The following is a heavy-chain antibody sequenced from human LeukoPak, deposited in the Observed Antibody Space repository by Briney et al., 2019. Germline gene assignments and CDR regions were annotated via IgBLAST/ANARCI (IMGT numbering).Heavy chain of an antibody. D-gene: IGHD2/OR15-2a*01. CDR3: ARFSQYYDSPTHYLDY. Sequence: SETLSLTCAVYGGSFSGYYWSWIRQPPGKGLEWIGEINHSGSTDYNPSLKSRVTISVDTSKNQFSLKLSSVTAADTAVYYCARFSQYYDSPTHYLDYWGQGILVTVSS. CDR2: INHSGST. CDR1: GGSFSGYY. J-gene: IGHJ4*02. V-gene: IGHV4-34*01.